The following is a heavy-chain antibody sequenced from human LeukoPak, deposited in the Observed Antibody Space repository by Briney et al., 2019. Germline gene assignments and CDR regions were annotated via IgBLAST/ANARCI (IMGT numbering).Heavy chain of an antibody. CDR3: ARWAGGYYYYYYMDV. CDR1: GYTFTGYY. V-gene: IGHV1-2*02. D-gene: IGHD6-19*01. Sequence: ASVKVSCKASGYTFTGYYMRWVRQAPGQGLEWMGWINPNSGGTNYAQKFQGRVTMTRDTSISTAYMELSRLRSDDTAVYYCARWAGGYYYYYYMDVWGKGTTVTVSS. J-gene: IGHJ6*03. CDR2: INPNSGGT.